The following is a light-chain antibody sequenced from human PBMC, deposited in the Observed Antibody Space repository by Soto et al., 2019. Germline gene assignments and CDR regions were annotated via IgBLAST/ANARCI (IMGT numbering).Light chain of an antibody. Sequence: DVVLTQTPLSSPVTLGQPASISCRSSQSLVYSDGNTYLSWLQQRPGQPPRLLIYQISNRFSGVPDRFSGRGAGTDFTLKISMVEAEDVGVYYCMKFADFHRTFGQGTELEI. J-gene: IGKJ1*01. CDR3: MKFADFHRT. V-gene: IGKV2-24*01. CDR1: QSLVYSDGNTY. CDR2: QIS.